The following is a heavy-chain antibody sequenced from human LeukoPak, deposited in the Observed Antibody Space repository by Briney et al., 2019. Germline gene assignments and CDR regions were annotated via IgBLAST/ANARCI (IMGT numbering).Heavy chain of an antibody. D-gene: IGHD5-18*01. J-gene: IGHJ4*02. V-gene: IGHV4-59*08. CDR3: ARLQGHMLYSYGYYFDY. CDR1: GGSINSYY. Sequence: SETLSLTCTVSGGSINSYYWSWIRQPPGKGLEWIGYIYYSGSTNYNPSLKSRVTISVDTSKNQFSLKLSSVTAADTAVYYCARLQGHMLYSYGYYFDYWGQGTLVTVSS. CDR2: IYYSGST.